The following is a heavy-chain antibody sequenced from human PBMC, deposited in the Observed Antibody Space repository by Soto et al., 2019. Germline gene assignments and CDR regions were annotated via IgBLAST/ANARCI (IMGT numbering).Heavy chain of an antibody. CDR2: IIPLFDAT. V-gene: IGHV1-69*06. Sequence: QVQLVQSGAEVRKPGSSVKGSCKASGGTFTTYDISWVRQAPGQGLEWMGGIIPLFDATKYAQKFQGRVTITADKSTGTAYMELSSLRSEDTAMYYCARDRSSSGYTGTFYFDCWGQGPLVTVSS. CDR3: ARDRSSSGYTGTFYFDC. CDR1: GGTFTTYD. J-gene: IGHJ4*02. D-gene: IGHD6-25*01.